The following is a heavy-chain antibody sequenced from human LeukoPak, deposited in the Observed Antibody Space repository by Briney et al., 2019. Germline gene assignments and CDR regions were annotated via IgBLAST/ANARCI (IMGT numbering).Heavy chain of an antibody. D-gene: IGHD6-6*01. CDR1: GFTFNKHW. CDR2: INEDGNEK. J-gene: IGHJ4*02. Sequence: GGSLRLSCAASGFTFNKHWMSWVRQAPGKGLEWVANINEDGNEKRYVDSLKGRFTISRDNAKNSLYLQMNSLRAEDTALYYCARVREHSSSSWVDYYFDYWGQGTLVTVSS. CDR3: ARVREHSSSSWVDYYFDY. V-gene: IGHV3-7*03.